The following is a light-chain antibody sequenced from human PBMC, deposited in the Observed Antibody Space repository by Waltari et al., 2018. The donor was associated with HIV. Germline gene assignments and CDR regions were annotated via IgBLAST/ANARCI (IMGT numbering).Light chain of an antibody. V-gene: IGLV2-14*01. J-gene: IGLJ2*01. CDR1: SSDVGGYDY. CDR3: SSYTTSSTVV. Sequence: QSALTQPASVSGSPGQSITISCTGTSSDVGGYDYVSWYQQHPGKAPKLIIYDVTKRPLGVSNRFSGSKSGNTASLTISGLQAEDEADYYCSSYTTSSTVVFGGGTKLTVL. CDR2: DVT.